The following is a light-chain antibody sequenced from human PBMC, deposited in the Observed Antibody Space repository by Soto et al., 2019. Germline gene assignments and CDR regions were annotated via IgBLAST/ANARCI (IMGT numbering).Light chain of an antibody. CDR2: GAS. Sequence: EIVLTQSPGTLSLSPGERDTLSCRASQSGSSSYLAWYQQKPGQAPRLLIYGASSRATGIPDRFSGSGSGTDFTLTISRLEPEDFAVYYCQQYGSSSLTFGGGTKVEIK. J-gene: IGKJ4*01. CDR3: QQYGSSSLT. CDR1: QSGSSSY. V-gene: IGKV3-20*01.